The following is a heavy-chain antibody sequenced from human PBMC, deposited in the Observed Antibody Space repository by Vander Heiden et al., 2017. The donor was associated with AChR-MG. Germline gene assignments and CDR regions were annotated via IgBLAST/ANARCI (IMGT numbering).Heavy chain of an antibody. CDR2: MNPNGGNA. CDR1: GNTFTSYD. CDR3: ARSSPSRY. Sequence: QVQLVQSGAEVKKPGASVKVACKASGNTFTSYDINWVRQATGQGLEWMGWMNPNGGNAGYAQKFQGRVTMTSNTSISIAYLELSSLTSEDTAVYYCARSSPSRYWGQGTLVTVSS. V-gene: IGHV1-8*01. D-gene: IGHD1-26*01. J-gene: IGHJ4*02.